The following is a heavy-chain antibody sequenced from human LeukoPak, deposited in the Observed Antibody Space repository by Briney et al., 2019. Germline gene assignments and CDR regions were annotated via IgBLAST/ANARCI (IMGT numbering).Heavy chain of an antibody. CDR3: ARSDYNILTGYSDAFDI. V-gene: IGHV3-21*01. Sequence: PGGSLRLSCAASGFTFSSYSVNWVRQAPGKGLEWVSSISSSSSYIYYADSVKGRFTISRDNAKNSLYLQMNSLRAEDTAGYYCARSDYNILTGYSDAFDIWGQGTMVTVSS. D-gene: IGHD3-9*01. J-gene: IGHJ3*02. CDR1: GFTFSSYS. CDR2: ISSSSSYI.